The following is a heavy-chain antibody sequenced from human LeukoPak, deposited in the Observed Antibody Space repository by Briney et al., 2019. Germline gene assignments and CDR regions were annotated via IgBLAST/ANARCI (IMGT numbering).Heavy chain of an antibody. Sequence: ASVKVSCKASAYTFTGYFLHWVRQPPGQGVAGMGWINPNSGGTNYAQKFQGRVTMTRDTSISTAYMELSSLRSDDTAVYYCARVDTSTWDSFDSWGQGTLITVSS. V-gene: IGHV1-2*02. J-gene: IGHJ4*02. CDR3: ARVDTSTWDSFDS. CDR1: AYTFTGYF. D-gene: IGHD6-13*01. CDR2: INPNSGGT.